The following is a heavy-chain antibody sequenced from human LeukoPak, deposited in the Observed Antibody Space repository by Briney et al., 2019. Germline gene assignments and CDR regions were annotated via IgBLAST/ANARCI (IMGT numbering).Heavy chain of an antibody. CDR1: GFTFSSYG. J-gene: IGHJ4*02. CDR3: AKGEYYDILTGYPPTD. CDR2: ISYDGSNK. Sequence: GGSLRLSCAASGFTFSSYGMHWVRQAPGKGLEWVAVISYDGSNKYYADSVKGRFTISRDNSKNTLYLQMNSLRAEDTAAYYCAKGEYYDILTGYPPTDWGQGTLVTVSS. V-gene: IGHV3-30*18. D-gene: IGHD3-9*01.